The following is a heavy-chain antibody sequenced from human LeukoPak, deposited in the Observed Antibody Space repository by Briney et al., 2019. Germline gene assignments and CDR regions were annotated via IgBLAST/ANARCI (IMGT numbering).Heavy chain of an antibody. J-gene: IGHJ4*02. D-gene: IGHD4-17*01. Sequence: PSETLSLTCFVSNGSITSTSYYWAWIRQSPGKGLEWIGTTSSGGSAYYKTSLKSRVTISVDTSKTHLSLRLTTVTAADTAVYYCARQGGGDFVDSWGQGTLVSVS. CDR3: ARQGGGDFVDS. CDR2: TSSGGSA. CDR1: NGSITSTSYY. V-gene: IGHV4-39*01.